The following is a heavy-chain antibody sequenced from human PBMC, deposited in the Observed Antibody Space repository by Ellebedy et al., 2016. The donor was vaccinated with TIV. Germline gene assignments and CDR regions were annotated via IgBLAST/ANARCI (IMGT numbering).Heavy chain of an antibody. J-gene: IGHJ4*02. CDR2: ISGGAYST. Sequence: GESLKIPCAASGFPFSSYAMNWVRQAPGKGLEWVSGISGGAYSTTYADPVKGRFIISRDNSNNTLYLQMNRLRAEDTAVYYCAKEPGIVAAAFYGHWGQGTLVTVSS. CDR1: GFPFSSYA. CDR3: AKEPGIVAAAFYGH. V-gene: IGHV3-23*01. D-gene: IGHD6-25*01.